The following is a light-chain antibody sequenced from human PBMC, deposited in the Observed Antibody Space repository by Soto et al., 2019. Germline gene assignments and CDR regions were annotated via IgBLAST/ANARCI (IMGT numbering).Light chain of an antibody. CDR1: QSILYSSNNKNY. J-gene: IGKJ1*01. CDR2: WAS. Sequence: DIVMAQSPDSLAVSLGERATINCKSSQSILYSSNNKNYLVWYQQKPGQPPKLLIYWASTRESGVPDRFSGSGSGTDFTLTISSLQAEDVAVYXCQQYYSSPWTFGQGTKVEIK. CDR3: QQYYSSPWT. V-gene: IGKV4-1*01.